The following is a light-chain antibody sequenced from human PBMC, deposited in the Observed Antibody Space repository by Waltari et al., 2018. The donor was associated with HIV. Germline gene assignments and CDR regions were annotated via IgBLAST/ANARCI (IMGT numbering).Light chain of an antibody. Sequence: AIPMTQSPSSLSASVGDRVTITCRASQVIGNELGWYQQKPGQAPKARIYAASSLQTGIPSRFSGSRSGTDFTLTISSLQTEDSATYYCLQDGSFPLTFGPGTKVDV. CDR2: AAS. CDR1: QVIGNE. V-gene: IGKV1-6*02. J-gene: IGKJ3*01. CDR3: LQDGSFPLT.